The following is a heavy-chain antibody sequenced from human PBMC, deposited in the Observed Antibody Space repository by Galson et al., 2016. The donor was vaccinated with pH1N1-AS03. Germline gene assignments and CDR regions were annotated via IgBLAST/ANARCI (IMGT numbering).Heavy chain of an antibody. CDR3: VRDFQGSAVTGFFDF. D-gene: IGHD4-23*01. V-gene: IGHV3-20*04. CDR1: GFIYNDYG. Sequence: SLRLSCAVSGFIYNDYGMSWVRQVPGKGLEWVSGVNWNGHNTAYADSVKGRFTISRDDAKNSLYLQMDSLRADDTALYYCVRDFQGSAVTGFFDFWGQGTLVTVSS. J-gene: IGHJ4*02. CDR2: VNWNGHNT.